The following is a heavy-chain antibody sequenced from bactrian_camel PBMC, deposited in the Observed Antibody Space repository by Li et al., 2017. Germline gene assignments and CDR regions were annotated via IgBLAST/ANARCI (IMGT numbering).Heavy chain of an antibody. V-gene: IGHV3S53*01. CDR2: IASDGTT. Sequence: HVQLVESGGGSVQAGGSLRLSCAASGFTFSSRCMGWFRQAPGKEREGVAAIASDGTTSYADFVKGRFTISKVNAERTLYLQMSNLAAEDSAMYYCAAQYTGISGCYSTNLAPASFDYWGRGTQVTVSS. CDR1: GFTFSSRC. CDR3: AAQYTGISGCYSTNLAPASFDY. D-gene: IGHD1*01. J-gene: IGHJ4*01.